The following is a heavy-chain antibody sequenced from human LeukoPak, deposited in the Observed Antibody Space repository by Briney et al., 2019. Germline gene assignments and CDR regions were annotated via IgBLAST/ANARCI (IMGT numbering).Heavy chain of an antibody. CDR1: GGSISSYY. CDR3: GGADFATAFDF. Sequence: PSETLSLTCTVSGGSISSYYWSWIRQPAGKGLEWIGRIYPSGSTNYNPSLKSRVTMSVDTSENQFSLKLSSVTAADTAVYYCGGADFATAFDFWGQGTMVTVSS. CDR2: IYPSGST. J-gene: IGHJ3*01. V-gene: IGHV4-4*07. D-gene: IGHD2-21*01.